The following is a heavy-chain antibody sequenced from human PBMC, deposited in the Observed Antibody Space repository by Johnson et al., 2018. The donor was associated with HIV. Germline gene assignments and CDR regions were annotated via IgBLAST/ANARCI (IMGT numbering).Heavy chain of an antibody. Sequence: VQLVESGGGLVQPGGSLILSCAASGFTFSSNWMHWVRQAPGKGLVWVSGISWNSGTIGYADSVKGRFTISRDNAKNSLYLQMSSLRAEDTALYYCAKGRDYGDYDAFDIWGQGTMVTVSS. J-gene: IGHJ3*02. V-gene: IGHV3-74*01. CDR2: ISWNSGTI. CDR3: AKGRDYGDYDAFDI. CDR1: GFTFSSNW. D-gene: IGHD4-17*01.